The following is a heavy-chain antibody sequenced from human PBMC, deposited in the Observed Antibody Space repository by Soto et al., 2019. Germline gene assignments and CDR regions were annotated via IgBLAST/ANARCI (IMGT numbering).Heavy chain of an antibody. CDR3: ARHDHGGIVGATPWGNYFDH. Sequence: SETLSLAGTVPGGSISSSSYYWGWVLQPPGKGLEWIGSIYYSGSTYYNPSLKSRVTISVDTSKNQFSLKLSSVTAADTAVYYCARHDHGGIVGATPWGNYFDHWGQGTLVTVSS. CDR2: IYYSGST. J-gene: IGHJ4*02. D-gene: IGHD1-26*01. CDR1: GGSISSSSYY. V-gene: IGHV4-39*01.